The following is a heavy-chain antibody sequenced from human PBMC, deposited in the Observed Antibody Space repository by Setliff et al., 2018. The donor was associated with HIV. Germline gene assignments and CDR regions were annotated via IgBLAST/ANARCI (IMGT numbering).Heavy chain of an antibody. CDR3: ARQTVTVGIPGYFDS. CDR1: GYMFIAYG. D-gene: IGHD6-13*01. V-gene: IGHV1-18*01. Sequence: ASVKVSCKTSGYMFIAYGMSWVRRAPGQGLEWMGWIGPYNGRTEYAQEFQGRVIISADPSTNTAYMELSSLRSEDTAVYYCARQTVTVGIPGYFDSWGQGTLVTVSS. CDR2: IGPYNGRT. J-gene: IGHJ4*02.